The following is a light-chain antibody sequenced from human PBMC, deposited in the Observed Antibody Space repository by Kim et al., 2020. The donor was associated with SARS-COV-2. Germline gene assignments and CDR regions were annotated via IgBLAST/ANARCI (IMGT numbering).Light chain of an antibody. Sequence: SYELTQPPSVSVAPGKTARITCGGNNIGSKSVHWYQQKPGQAPVLVIYYDSDRPSGIPERFSGSNSGNTATLTISRVEAGDEADYYCQVWDSSSDQNVFGGGTQLTVL. CDR1: NIGSKS. CDR3: QVWDSSSDQNV. CDR2: YDS. V-gene: IGLV3-21*04. J-gene: IGLJ2*01.